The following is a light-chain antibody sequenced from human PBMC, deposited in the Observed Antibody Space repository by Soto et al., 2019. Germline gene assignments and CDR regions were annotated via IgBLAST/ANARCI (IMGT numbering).Light chain of an antibody. Sequence: QSVLTQPASVSGSPGQSITISCTGTSSDVGGYNYVSWYQQHPGKAPKLMIYEVSNRPSGASNRFSGSKSGNTASLTISGLQAEDEADYYCSSYTSSSTWVFGGWTKLTVL. CDR3: SSYTSSSTWV. CDR2: EVS. J-gene: IGLJ3*02. CDR1: SSDVGGYNY. V-gene: IGLV2-14*01.